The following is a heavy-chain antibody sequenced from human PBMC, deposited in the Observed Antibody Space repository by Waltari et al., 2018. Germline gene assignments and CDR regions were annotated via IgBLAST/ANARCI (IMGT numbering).Heavy chain of an antibody. D-gene: IGHD6-19*01. J-gene: IGHJ4*02. CDR2: VYSTGAA. CDR1: AGSVRGHY. V-gene: IGHV4-4*07. CDR3: AESDSGSWQYFFNS. Sequence: QMKLLESGPGLVTPSETLSLTCTGSAGSVRGHYWSWIRPPAGQGLEWIGRVYSTGAANYNPSLGRRATISVDTTKKQVSLMLTSVTAADTAMYFCAESDSGSWQYFFNSWGPGALVTVSS.